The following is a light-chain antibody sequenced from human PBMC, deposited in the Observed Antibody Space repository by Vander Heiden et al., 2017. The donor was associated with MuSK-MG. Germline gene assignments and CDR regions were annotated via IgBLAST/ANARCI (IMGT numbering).Light chain of an antibody. Sequence: GDRVTITCRASQSISSWLAWYQQKPGKAPKLLIYDASSLESGVPSRFSGSGSGTEFTLTISSLQPDDFATYYCQQDNSYSWTFGQGTKVXIK. CDR3: QQDNSYSWT. J-gene: IGKJ1*01. V-gene: IGKV1-5*01. CDR1: QSISSW. CDR2: DAS.